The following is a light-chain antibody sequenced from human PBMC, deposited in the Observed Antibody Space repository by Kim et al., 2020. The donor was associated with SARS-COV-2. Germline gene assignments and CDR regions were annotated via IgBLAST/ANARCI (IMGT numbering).Light chain of an antibody. CDR2: QDS. CDR1: KLGDKY. V-gene: IGLV3-1*01. J-gene: IGLJ2*01. Sequence: SYELTQPPSVSVSPGQTASITCSGDKLGDKYACWYQQKPGQSPVLVIYQDSKRPSGIPERFSGSNSWNTATLTISGTQAMDEADYYCQAWDAGVFGGGTQLTVL. CDR3: QAWDAGV.